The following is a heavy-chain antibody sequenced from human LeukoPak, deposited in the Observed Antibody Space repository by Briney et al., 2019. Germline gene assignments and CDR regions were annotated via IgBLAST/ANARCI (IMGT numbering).Heavy chain of an antibody. CDR1: GYSFASYW. V-gene: IGHV5-51*01. Sequence: GESLKISCEGSGYSFASYWIGWVRQMPGKGLEWMGIIYPGDSDTRYSPSFQGQVTISADKSIATAYLQWSSLKASDTAMYYCARREYCSGTSCPIDYWGQGTLVTVSS. CDR2: IYPGDSDT. D-gene: IGHD2-2*01. J-gene: IGHJ4*02. CDR3: ARREYCSGTSCPIDY.